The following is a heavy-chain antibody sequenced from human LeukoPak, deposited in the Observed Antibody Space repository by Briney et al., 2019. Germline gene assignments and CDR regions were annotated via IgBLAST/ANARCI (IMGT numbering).Heavy chain of an antibody. V-gene: IGHV3-48*01. CDR1: GFTFSIYS. Sequence: PGGSLRLSCAASGFTFSIYSMNWVRQAPGKGLEWVSYISSSSSSIYYADSVKGRFTISRDNAKNSLYLQMNSLRAEDTAVYYCARVSNAYDYYYIDVWGKGTTVTVSS. D-gene: IGHD2-8*01. J-gene: IGHJ6*03. CDR3: ARVSNAYDYYYIDV. CDR2: ISSSSSSI.